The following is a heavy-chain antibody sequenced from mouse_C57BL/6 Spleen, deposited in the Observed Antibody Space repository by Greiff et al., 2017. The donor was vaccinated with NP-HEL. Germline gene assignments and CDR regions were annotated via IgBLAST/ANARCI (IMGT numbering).Heavy chain of an antibody. CDR3: AREGGTTVVARGYFDY. CDR2: IDPSDSET. Sequence: QVQLQQPGAELVRPGSSVKLSCKASGYTFTSYWMHWVKQRPIQGLEWIGNIDPSDSETHYNQKFKDKATLTVDKSSSTAYMQLSSLTSEDSAVYYCAREGGTTVVARGYFDYWGQGTTLTVSS. CDR1: GYTFTSYW. D-gene: IGHD1-1*01. J-gene: IGHJ2*01. V-gene: IGHV1-52*01.